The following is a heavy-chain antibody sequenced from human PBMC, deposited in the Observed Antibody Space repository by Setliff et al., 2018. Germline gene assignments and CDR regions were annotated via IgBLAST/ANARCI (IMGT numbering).Heavy chain of an antibody. CDR1: GYSFSTYA. Sequence: ASVKVSCKASGYSFSTYAMHWVRQAPGQRLEWMGWFNGGNGNTKYSQKFQGRITITRDTSASTAYMEMSSLRSKDTAVYYCARDREYCSRTSCYIDYWGQGALVTVSS. CDR3: ARDREYCSRTSCYIDY. CDR2: FNGGNGNT. V-gene: IGHV1-3*01. J-gene: IGHJ4*02. D-gene: IGHD2-2*02.